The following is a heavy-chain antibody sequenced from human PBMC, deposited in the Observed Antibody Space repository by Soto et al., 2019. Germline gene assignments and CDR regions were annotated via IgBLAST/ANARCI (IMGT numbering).Heavy chain of an antibody. D-gene: IGHD2-2*02. CDR3: ARDDCSSTSCYNFDY. J-gene: IGHJ4*02. CDR2: ISAYNGNT. Sequence: ASVKVSCKASGYTFTSHGISWVRQAPGQGLEWMGWISAYNGNTNYAQKLQGRVTMTTDTSTSTAYMELRSLRSDDTAVYYCARDDCSSTSCYNFDYWGQGPLVTVSS. V-gene: IGHV1-18*01. CDR1: GYTFTSHG.